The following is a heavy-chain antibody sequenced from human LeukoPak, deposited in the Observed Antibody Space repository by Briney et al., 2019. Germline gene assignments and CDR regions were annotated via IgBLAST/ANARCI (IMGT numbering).Heavy chain of an antibody. D-gene: IGHD2-21*02. Sequence: HPGGSLRLSCAASGFTFSSYSMNWVRQAPGKGLEWVSYISSSSSTIYYADSVKGRFTISRDNAKNSLYLQMNSLRAEDTAVYYCAREDCGGDCYSDAEYFQHWGQGTLVTVSS. V-gene: IGHV3-48*04. CDR1: GFTFSSYS. CDR3: AREDCGGDCYSDAEYFQH. J-gene: IGHJ1*01. CDR2: ISSSSSTI.